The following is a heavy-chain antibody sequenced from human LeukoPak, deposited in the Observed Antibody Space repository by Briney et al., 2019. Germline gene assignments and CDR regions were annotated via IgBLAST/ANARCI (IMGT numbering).Heavy chain of an antibody. J-gene: IGHJ4*02. D-gene: IGHD3-22*01. Sequence: SETLSLTCTVSGYSISSGYYWGWIRQPPGKGLEWIGSIYHSGSTYYNPSLKSRVTISVDTSKNQFSLKLSSVTAADAAVYYCARVHGLYYYDSSGYFDYWGQGTLVTVSS. CDR1: GYSISSGYY. CDR3: ARVHGLYYYDSSGYFDY. V-gene: IGHV4-38-2*02. CDR2: IYHSGST.